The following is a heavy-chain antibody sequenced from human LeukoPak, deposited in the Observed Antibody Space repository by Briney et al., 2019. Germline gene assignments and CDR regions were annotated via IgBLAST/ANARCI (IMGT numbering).Heavy chain of an antibody. CDR1: GYTFTGYY. J-gene: IGHJ5*02. V-gene: IGHV1-2*02. CDR2: INPNSGGT. D-gene: IGHD3-10*01. Sequence: GASVKVSCKASGYTFTGYYMHWVRQAPGQGLEWMGWINPNSGGTNYAQKFQGRVTMTRDTSISTAYMELSRLRSDDTAVYYCARAVNTMVRGVPASFDPWGQGTLVTVSS. CDR3: ARAVNTMVRGVPASFDP.